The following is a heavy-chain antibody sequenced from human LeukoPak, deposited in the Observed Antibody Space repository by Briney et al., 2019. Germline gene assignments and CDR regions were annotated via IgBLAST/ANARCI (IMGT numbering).Heavy chain of an antibody. CDR1: GYSISSGYY. CDR3: ARHLDNYHYFDF. CDR2: ISHSGST. J-gene: IGHJ4*02. Sequence: SETLSLTCTVSGYSISSGYYWGWIRQPPGMGLEWIGTISHSGSTYYNPSLKSRVTISVDTSKNQFSLKLTSVTAADTAVYYCARHLDNYHYFDFWGQGTLVTVSS. D-gene: IGHD2-2*03. V-gene: IGHV4-38-2*02.